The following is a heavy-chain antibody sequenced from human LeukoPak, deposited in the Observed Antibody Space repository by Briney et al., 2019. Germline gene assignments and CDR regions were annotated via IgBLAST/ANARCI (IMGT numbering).Heavy chain of an antibody. CDR1: GYTFTSYG. Sequence: ASVKVSCKASGYTFTSYGISWVRQAPGQGLEWMGWISAYNGNTNYAQKLQGRVTMTTDTSTSTAYMELRSLRSDDTAVYYCARDQLGSGPVLDAFDIWGQGTMVTVSS. CDR2: ISAYNGNT. V-gene: IGHV1-18*01. J-gene: IGHJ3*02. D-gene: IGHD2-15*01. CDR3: ARDQLGSGPVLDAFDI.